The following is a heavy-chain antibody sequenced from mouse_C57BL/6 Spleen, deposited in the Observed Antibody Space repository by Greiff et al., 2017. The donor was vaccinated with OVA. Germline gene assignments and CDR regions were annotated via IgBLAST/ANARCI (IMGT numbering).Heavy chain of an antibody. D-gene: IGHD1-2*01. J-gene: IGHJ4*01. Sequence: VQLKESGGGLVKPGGSLKLSCAASGFTFSDYGMHWVRQAPEKGLEWIAYMSSGSSTIYYADTVKGRFTISRDNAKNTLFLQMTSLRSEDTAMYYCARGVLRQGAMDYWGQGTSVTVSS. CDR2: MSSGSSTI. V-gene: IGHV5-17*01. CDR1: GFTFSDYG. CDR3: ARGVLRQGAMDY.